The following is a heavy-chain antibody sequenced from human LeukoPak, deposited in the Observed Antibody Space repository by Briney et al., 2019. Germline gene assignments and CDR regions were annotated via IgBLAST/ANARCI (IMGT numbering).Heavy chain of an antibody. V-gene: IGHV1-2*02. J-gene: IGHJ3*02. CDR3: ASLLNGDYGRYYYDSSGYYNDAFDI. CDR2: INPNSGGT. Sequence: ASVKVSCKASGYTFTDYYMHWVRQAPGQGLEWMGWINPNSGGTNYAQKFQGRVTMTRDMSISTAYMELSRLRSDDTAVYYCASLLNGDYGRYYYDSSGYYNDAFDIWGQGTMVTVSS. D-gene: IGHD3-22*01. CDR1: GYTFTDYY.